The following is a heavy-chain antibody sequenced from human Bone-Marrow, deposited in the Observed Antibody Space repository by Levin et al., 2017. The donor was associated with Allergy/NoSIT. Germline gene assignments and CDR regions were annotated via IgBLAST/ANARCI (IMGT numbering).Heavy chain of an antibody. D-gene: IGHD3-22*01. CDR2: ITSSGDST. CDR1: GFTFRHYT. Sequence: QSGGSLRLSCAASGFTFRHYTMNWVRQAPGKGLEWVSCITSSGDSTYYADSVKGRFTISRDNAKNSLYLQLNRLRDEDTAMYYCARDPARGYYDSSGYSGDHWGQGTLVTVSS. J-gene: IGHJ4*02. V-gene: IGHV3-48*02. CDR3: ARDPARGYYDSSGYSGDH.